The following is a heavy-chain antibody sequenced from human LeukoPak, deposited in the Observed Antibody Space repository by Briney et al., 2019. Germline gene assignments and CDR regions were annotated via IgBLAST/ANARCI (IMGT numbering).Heavy chain of an antibody. CDR1: GFIFSSYW. CDR3: ARDHSRDGYNF. D-gene: IGHD5-24*01. Sequence: PGGSLRLSCAGTGFIFSSYWMSWGRQAPGKGLEWVANIKQDGSEKYYLDSVKGRFTISRDNAKDSLYLQMNSLRAEDTAVYYCARDHSRDGYNFWGQGTLVTVSS. J-gene: IGHJ4*02. V-gene: IGHV3-7*01. CDR2: IKQDGSEK.